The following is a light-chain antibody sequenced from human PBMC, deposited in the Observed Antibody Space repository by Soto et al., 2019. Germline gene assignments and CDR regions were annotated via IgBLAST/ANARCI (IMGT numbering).Light chain of an antibody. CDR2: SSN. Sequence: QSVLTQPPSASGTPGQRVTISCSGSSSNIGSNTVNWYQQLPGTAPKLLIYSSNQRPSGVPDRFSGSKSGTSASLAISGLQSEDEAYYYCAAWDDSLSGRVFGGGTQLTVL. CDR3: AAWDDSLSGRV. V-gene: IGLV1-44*01. CDR1: SSNIGSNT. J-gene: IGLJ3*02.